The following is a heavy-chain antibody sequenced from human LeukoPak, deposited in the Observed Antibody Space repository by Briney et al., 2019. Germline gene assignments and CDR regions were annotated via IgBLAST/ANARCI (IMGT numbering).Heavy chain of an antibody. Sequence: ASVKVSCKASGGTFSSYAISWVRQAPGQGLEWMGGIIPIFGTANYAQKFQGRVTITTDESTSTAYMELSSLRSEDTAVYYCARGDTAMAPADYWGQGTLVTVAS. CDR3: ARGDTAMAPADY. CDR2: IIPIFGTA. D-gene: IGHD5-18*01. V-gene: IGHV1-69*05. J-gene: IGHJ4*02. CDR1: GGTFSSYA.